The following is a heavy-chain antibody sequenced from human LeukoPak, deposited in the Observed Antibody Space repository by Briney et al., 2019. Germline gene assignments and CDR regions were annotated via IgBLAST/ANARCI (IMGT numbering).Heavy chain of an antibody. D-gene: IGHD6-19*01. V-gene: IGHV3-48*01. CDR2: ISSSSTI. CDR1: GFTFSSYS. J-gene: IGHJ4*02. Sequence: TGGSLRLSCAASGFTFSSYSMNWVRQAPGKGLEWVSYISSSSTIYYADSVKGRFTISRDNAKNLLYLLMDTLRAEDTAVYYCARVGSNQWLDYWGQGTLVTVSS. CDR3: ARVGSNQWLDY.